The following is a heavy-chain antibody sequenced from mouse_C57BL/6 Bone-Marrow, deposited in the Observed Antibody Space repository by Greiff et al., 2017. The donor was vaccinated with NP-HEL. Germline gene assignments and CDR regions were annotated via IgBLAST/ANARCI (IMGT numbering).Heavy chain of an antibody. CDR1: GYTFTSYW. Sequence: VQLQQPGAELVRPGTSVKLSCKASGYTFTSYWMHWVKQRPGQGLEWIGVIDPSDSYTNYNQKFKGKATLTVDTSSSTAYMQLSSLTSEDSAVYYCATKKTAQVPWFAYWGQGTLVTVSA. D-gene: IGHD3-2*02. J-gene: IGHJ3*01. CDR2: IDPSDSYT. V-gene: IGHV1-59*01. CDR3: ATKKTAQVPWFAY.